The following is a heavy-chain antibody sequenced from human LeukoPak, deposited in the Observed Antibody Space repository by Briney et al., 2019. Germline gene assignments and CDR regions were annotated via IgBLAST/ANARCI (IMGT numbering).Heavy chain of an antibody. CDR1: GYTFTSYG. V-gene: IGHV1-18*04. J-gene: IGHJ4*02. Sequence: ASVKASCKASGYTFTSYGISWVRQAPGQGREWMGWISAYNGNTNYAQKLQGRVTMTTDTSTSTAYMELRSLRSDDTAVYYCARDWRGYSCGNFDYWGQGTLVTVSS. D-gene: IGHD5-18*01. CDR2: ISAYNGNT. CDR3: ARDWRGYSCGNFDY.